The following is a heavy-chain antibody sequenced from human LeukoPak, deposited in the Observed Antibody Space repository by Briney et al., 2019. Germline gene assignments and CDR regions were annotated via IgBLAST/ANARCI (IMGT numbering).Heavy chain of an antibody. CDR1: GFTFSSYG. V-gene: IGHV3-23*01. CDR2: ISGSGGST. Sequence: GGSLRLSCAASGFTFSSYGMSWVRQAPGKGLEWVSAISGSGGSTYYADSVKGRFTISRDNSKNTLYLQMNSLRAKDTAVYYCAKDSIVVVVAATSWFDPWGQGTLVTVFS. J-gene: IGHJ5*02. CDR3: AKDSIVVVVAATSWFDP. D-gene: IGHD2-15*01.